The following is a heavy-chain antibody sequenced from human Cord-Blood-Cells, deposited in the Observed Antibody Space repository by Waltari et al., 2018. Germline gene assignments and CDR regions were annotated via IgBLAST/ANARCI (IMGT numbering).Heavy chain of an antibody. Sequence: QVQLVQSGAEVKKPGASVKVSCKASGYTFTSSYMHWVRQAPGQGLEWMGIINPSGGSTSHGQKFQGRVTMTRDTSTSTVYMELSSLRSEDTAVYYCARDKIAAADYWGQGTLVTVSS. CDR2: INPSGGST. J-gene: IGHJ4*02. CDR1: GYTFTSSY. V-gene: IGHV1-46*01. CDR3: ARDKIAAADY. D-gene: IGHD6-13*01.